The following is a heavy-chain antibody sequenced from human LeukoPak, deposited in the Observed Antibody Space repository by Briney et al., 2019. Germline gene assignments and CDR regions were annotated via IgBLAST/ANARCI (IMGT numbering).Heavy chain of an antibody. CDR3: TTAGILTYYDFWSGYWRFDY. D-gene: IGHD3-3*01. Sequence: GGSLRLSCAASGFTFSNAWMSWVRQAPGKGLEWVGRIKSKNDGGTTDYAAHVKGRFTISRDDSKNTLYLQMNSLKTEDTAVYYCTTAGILTYYDFWSGYWRFDYWGQGTLVTVSS. J-gene: IGHJ4*02. V-gene: IGHV3-15*01. CDR1: GFTFSNAW. CDR2: IKSKNDGGTT.